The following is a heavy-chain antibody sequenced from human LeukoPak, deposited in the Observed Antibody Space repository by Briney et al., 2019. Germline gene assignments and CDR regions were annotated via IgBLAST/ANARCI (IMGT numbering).Heavy chain of an antibody. CDR3: AKAPGYDFWSGYFVRDEGSGAFDI. CDR1: GGTFSSYA. V-gene: IGHV1-69*01. CDR2: IIPIFGTA. J-gene: IGHJ3*02. Sequence: SVKVSCKASGGTFSSYAICWVRQAPGQGLEWMGGIIPIFGTANYAQKFQGRVTITADESTSTAYMELSSLRSEDTAVYYCAKAPGYDFWSGYFVRDEGSGAFDIWGQGTMVTVSS. D-gene: IGHD3/OR15-3a*01.